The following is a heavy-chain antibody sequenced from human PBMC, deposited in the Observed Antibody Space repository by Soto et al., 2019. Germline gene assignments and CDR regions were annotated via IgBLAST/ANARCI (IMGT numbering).Heavy chain of an antibody. Sequence: ASVKVSCKVSGYALTELSMHWVRQAPGKGLEWMGGFDPEDGETIYAQKFQGRVTMTEDTSTDTAYMELSSLRSEDTAVYYCATLWFGELLLRGGRDYWGQGTLVTVSS. CDR2: FDPEDGET. J-gene: IGHJ4*02. CDR1: GYALTELS. V-gene: IGHV1-24*01. CDR3: ATLWFGELLLRGGRDY. D-gene: IGHD3-10*01.